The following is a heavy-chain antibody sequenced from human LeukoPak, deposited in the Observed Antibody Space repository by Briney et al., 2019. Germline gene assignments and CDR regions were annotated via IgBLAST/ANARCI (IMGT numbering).Heavy chain of an antibody. V-gene: IGHV4-34*01. CDR3: ARLLTIFGVVN. Sequence: SETLSLTCAVYGGSFSGYYWSWIRQPPGKGLEWIGEINHSGSTNYNPSLKSRVTISVDTSKSQFSLKLSSVTAADTAVYYCARLLTIFGVVNWGQGTLVTVSS. J-gene: IGHJ4*02. D-gene: IGHD3-3*01. CDR1: GGSFSGYY. CDR2: INHSGST.